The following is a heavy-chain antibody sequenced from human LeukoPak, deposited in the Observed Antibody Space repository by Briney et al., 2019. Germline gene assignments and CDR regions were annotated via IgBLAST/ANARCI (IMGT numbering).Heavy chain of an antibody. J-gene: IGHJ2*01. CDR2: VYNSGDT. CDR1: GGSFSGYY. D-gene: IGHD3-16*01. CDR3: ARLKLGAYFDL. V-gene: IGHV4-59*08. Sequence: PSETLSLTCAVYGGSFSGYYWSWIRQSPGKGLEWVGYVYNSGDTGKNPSLKSRVTILLDTSKNQCSLKLISVSAADTAVYYCARLKLGAYFDLWGRGTLVTVSS.